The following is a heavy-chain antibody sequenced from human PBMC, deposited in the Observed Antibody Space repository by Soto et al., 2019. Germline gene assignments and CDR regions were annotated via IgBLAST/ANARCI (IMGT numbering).Heavy chain of an antibody. V-gene: IGHV1-8*01. Sequence: QVQLVQSGAEVKKPGASVKVSCKASGYTFTSYDINWVRQATGQGLEWMGWMNPNSGNKGYAQKFQGRVTMTRNTSISTAYMELSSLRSEDTAVYYCARGVTVTKGQYNWFDPWGQGTLVTVSS. D-gene: IGHD1-20*01. CDR3: ARGVTVTKGQYNWFDP. J-gene: IGHJ5*02. CDR2: MNPNSGNK. CDR1: GYTFTSYD.